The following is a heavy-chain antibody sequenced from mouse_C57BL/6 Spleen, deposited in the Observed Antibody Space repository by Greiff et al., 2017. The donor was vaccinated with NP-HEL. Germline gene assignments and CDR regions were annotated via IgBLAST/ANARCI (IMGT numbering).Heavy chain of an antibody. J-gene: IGHJ4*01. Sequence: EVQGVESGGDLVKPGGSLKLSCAASGFTFSSYGMSWVRQTPDKRLEWVATISSGGSYTYYPDSVKGRFTISRDNAKNTLYLQMSSLKSEDTAMYYCARVRDYYAMDYWGQGTSVTVSS. CDR3: ARVRDYYAMDY. V-gene: IGHV5-6*01. CDR2: ISSGGSYT. CDR1: GFTFSSYG.